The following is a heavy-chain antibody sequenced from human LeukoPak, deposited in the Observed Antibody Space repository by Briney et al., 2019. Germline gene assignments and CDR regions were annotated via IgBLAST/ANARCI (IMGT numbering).Heavy chain of an antibody. J-gene: IGHJ3*02. Sequence: PGGSLRLSCAASGFTFSSYAMHWVRQAPGKGLEWVAVISYDGSNKYYADSVKGRFTISRDNSKNTLYLQMNSLRAEDTAMYYCARDRASYVFDIWGQGTMVTVSS. D-gene: IGHD3-16*01. CDR2: ISYDGSNK. V-gene: IGHV3-30*14. CDR1: GFTFSSYA. CDR3: ARDRASYVFDI.